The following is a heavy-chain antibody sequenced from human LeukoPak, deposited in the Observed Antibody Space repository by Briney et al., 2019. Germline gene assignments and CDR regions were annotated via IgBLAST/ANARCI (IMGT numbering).Heavy chain of an antibody. D-gene: IGHD7-27*01. V-gene: IGHV7-4-1*02. CDR2: IDTDTGNP. CDR3: ARGTPTLGVDY. J-gene: IGHJ4*02. CDR1: GYTFRRYF. Sequence: GASVKVSCKASGYTFRRYFMNWVRQAPGQGLEWMGNIDTDTGNPKYAPGFTGHFVFSLDTSVSTAYLQINSLRAEDTAVYYCARGTPTLGVDYWGQGTQVTVSS.